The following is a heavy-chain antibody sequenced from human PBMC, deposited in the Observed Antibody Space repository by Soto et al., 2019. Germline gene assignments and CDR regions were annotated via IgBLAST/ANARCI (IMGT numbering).Heavy chain of an antibody. D-gene: IGHD6-19*01. J-gene: IGHJ4*02. Sequence: PPGMGLEWVGSIYYGGKAYYNPSLKSRVTISADLSKNQFSLELNSVTAADTAIYYCATTIYRSGWCRDNWGQGNLVSVPS. V-gene: IGHV4-39*01. CDR2: IYYGGKA. CDR3: ATTIYRSGWCRDN.